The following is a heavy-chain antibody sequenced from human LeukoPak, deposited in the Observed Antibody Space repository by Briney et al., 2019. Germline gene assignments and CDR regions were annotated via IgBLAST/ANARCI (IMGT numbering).Heavy chain of an antibody. J-gene: IGHJ3*02. D-gene: IGHD6-19*01. V-gene: IGHV3-23*01. CDR3: ARGDGYSSGWNAFDI. CDR1: GFTFNSYA. Sequence: GGSLRLSCAASGFTFNSYAMSWVRQAPGKGLEWVSAISGSGGSTYYADSVRGRFTISRDNSKNTLYLQMNSLRAEDTAVYYCARGDGYSSGWNAFDIWGQGTMVTVSS. CDR2: ISGSGGST.